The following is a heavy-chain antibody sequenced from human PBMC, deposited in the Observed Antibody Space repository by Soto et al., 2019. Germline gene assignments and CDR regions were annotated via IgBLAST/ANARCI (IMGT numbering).Heavy chain of an antibody. V-gene: IGHV1-69*13. CDR1: GGTFSSYA. J-gene: IGHJ3*02. Sequence: GASVKVSCKASGGTFSSYAISWVRQAPGQGLEWMGGIIPIFGIANYAQKFQGRVTITADESTSTAYMELSSLRSEDTAVYYCARDLVSTRAFDIWGQGTMVTV. CDR3: ARDLVSTRAFDI. CDR2: IIPIFGIA. D-gene: IGHD1-26*01.